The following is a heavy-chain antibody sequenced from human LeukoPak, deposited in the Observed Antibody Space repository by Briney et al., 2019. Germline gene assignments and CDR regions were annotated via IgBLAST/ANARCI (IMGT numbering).Heavy chain of an antibody. CDR3: AGGTTNTKGAFDM. J-gene: IGHJ3*02. D-gene: IGHD2-8*01. CDR1: GYTFTNYY. V-gene: IGHV1-46*01. Sequence: ASVKVSCTASGYTFTNYYIHGVRQAPGQGLEWMGIINPSGSSTSYAQKFQGRVTMTRDTSTSTVYMELSSLRSEDTAVYYCAGGTTNTKGAFDMWGQGTMVTVSS. CDR2: INPSGSST.